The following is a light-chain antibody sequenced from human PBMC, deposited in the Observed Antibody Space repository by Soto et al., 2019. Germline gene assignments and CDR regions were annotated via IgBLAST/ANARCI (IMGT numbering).Light chain of an antibody. J-gene: IGLJ2*01. CDR1: SSDIGAYNF. CDR3: SSYAGSNNYVV. V-gene: IGLV2-8*01. CDR2: GVS. Sequence: QSALTQPPSASGSPGQSVSISCTGTSSDIGAYNFVSWYQQHPGKAPRLMIYGVSKRPSGVPDRFSGSKSGNTASLTVSGLQAEDEADYYCSSYAGSNNYVVFGGGPSSPS.